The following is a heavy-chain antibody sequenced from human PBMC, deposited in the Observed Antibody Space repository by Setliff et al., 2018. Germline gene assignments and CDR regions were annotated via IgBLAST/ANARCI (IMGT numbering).Heavy chain of an antibody. CDR1: GFTFSSYE. D-gene: IGHD6-6*01. CDR3: VRLAGQLGQTRSNYYYYYYMDV. CDR2: ISSSGSTI. J-gene: IGHJ6*03. V-gene: IGHV3-48*03. Sequence: PGGSLRLSCAASGFTFSSYEMNWVRQAPGKGLEWVSYISSSGSTIYYADSVKGRFTISRDNAKNSLYLQMNSLAAEDTAVFYCVRLAGQLGQTRSNYYYYYYMDVWGKGTTVTVSS.